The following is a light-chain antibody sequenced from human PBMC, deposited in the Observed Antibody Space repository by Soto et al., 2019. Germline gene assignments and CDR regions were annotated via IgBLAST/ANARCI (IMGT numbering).Light chain of an antibody. Sequence: QSVLTQAACVSGGPGQSITISCTGTNSDVNYVSWHQQHPGKAPKLMIYEVSNRSSGVSNRFSGSKSGNTASLTISGLQAEDEADYYCSSSTSSSTFVFGTGTKVTVL. CDR2: EVS. V-gene: IGLV2-14*01. CDR3: SSSTSSSTFV. CDR1: NSDVNY. J-gene: IGLJ1*01.